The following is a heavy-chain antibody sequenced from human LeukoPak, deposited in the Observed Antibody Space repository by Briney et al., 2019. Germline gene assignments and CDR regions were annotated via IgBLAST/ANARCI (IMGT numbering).Heavy chain of an antibody. CDR2: IYYSGST. V-gene: IGHV4-59*12. D-gene: IGHD3-16*01. CDR3: ARGLKVLNSYYFGMDV. Sequence: SETLSLTCTVSGGSISSYYWSWIQQPPGKGLEWIGYIYYSGSTNYNPSLKSRVTMSVDTSKNQFSLRLSSVTVADTAVYYCARGLKVLNSYYFGMDVWGQGTTVTVSS. CDR1: GGSISSYY. J-gene: IGHJ6*02.